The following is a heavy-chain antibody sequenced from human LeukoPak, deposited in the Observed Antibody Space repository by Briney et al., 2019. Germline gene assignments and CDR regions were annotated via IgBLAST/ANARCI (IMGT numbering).Heavy chain of an antibody. V-gene: IGHV1-18*01. CDR2: ISAYNGNT. J-gene: IGHJ6*02. CDR3: ARDVVVVAATGMDV. Sequence: GASVKASCKASGYTFTSYGISWVRQAPGQGLEWMGWISAYNGNTNYAQKLQGRVTMTRDTSTSTVYMELSSLRSEDTAVYYCARDVVVVAATGMDVWGQGTTVTVSS. D-gene: IGHD2-15*01. CDR1: GYTFTSYG.